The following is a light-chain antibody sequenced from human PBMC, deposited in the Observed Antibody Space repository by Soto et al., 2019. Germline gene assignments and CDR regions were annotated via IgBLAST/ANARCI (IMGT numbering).Light chain of an antibody. CDR1: QSIRST. CDR3: QQYNNWPPWT. CDR2: DAS. Sequence: ETVMTQSPATLSVSPGERATLSCRASQSIRSTLAWFQQKPGQAPRLLIYDASKGATGIPARFSGSGSGTEFTLTISSLQSEDFAVYYCQQYNNWPPWTFGQGTKVDIK. J-gene: IGKJ1*01. V-gene: IGKV3-15*01.